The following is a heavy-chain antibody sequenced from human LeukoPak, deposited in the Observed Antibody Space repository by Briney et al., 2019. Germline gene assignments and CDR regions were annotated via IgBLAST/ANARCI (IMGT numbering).Heavy chain of an antibody. CDR2: IYYSGST. Sequence: PSETLSLTCTVSGGSISSGGYYWSWIRQHPGKGLEWIGYIYYSGSTYYNPSLKSRVTISVDTSKNQFSLKLSSVTAADTAVYYCARGLGKPVDYYYGMDVWGQGTTVTVSS. CDR3: ARGLGKPVDYYYGMDV. CDR1: GGSISSGGYY. D-gene: IGHD6-19*01. J-gene: IGHJ6*02. V-gene: IGHV4-31*03.